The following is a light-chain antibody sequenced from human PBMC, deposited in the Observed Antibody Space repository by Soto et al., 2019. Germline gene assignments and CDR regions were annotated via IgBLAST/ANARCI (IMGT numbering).Light chain of an antibody. Sequence: DIQMTQSPSTLSASVGDRVTITCRASQSISWWVAWYQLKPGKAPKLLIYKASSLQSGVPSRFSGSGSGTEFTLTINSLQHDDFATYYCQQYNHWYSFGQVTKLEIK. CDR3: QQYNHWYS. CDR2: KAS. J-gene: IGKJ2*03. CDR1: QSISWW. V-gene: IGKV1-5*03.